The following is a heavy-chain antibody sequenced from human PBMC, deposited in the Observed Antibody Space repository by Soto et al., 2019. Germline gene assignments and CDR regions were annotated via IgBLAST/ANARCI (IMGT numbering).Heavy chain of an antibody. CDR2: IIPILGIA. V-gene: IGHV1-69*02. CDR3: ARNEEKGAARAPATNNYYYYYYMDV. CDR1: GGTFSSYT. D-gene: IGHD5-18*01. J-gene: IGHJ6*03. Sequence: QVQLVQSGAEVKKPGSSVKVSCKASGGTFSSYTISWVRQAPGQGLEWMGRIIPILGIANYAQKFQGRDTITADKSPSTADMEVSSLRYEDTAVYYCARNEEKGAARAPATNNYYYYYYMDVWGKGNTVTVSS.